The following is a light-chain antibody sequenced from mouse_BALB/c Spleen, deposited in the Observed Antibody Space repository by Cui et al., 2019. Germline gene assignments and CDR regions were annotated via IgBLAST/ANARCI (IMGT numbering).Light chain of an antibody. CDR3: QQWSSCSWT. CDR1: SSVSY. V-gene: IGKV4-55*01. J-gene: IGKJ1*01. CDR2: DTS. Sequence: QIALTQSPAIMSASPGEKVTMTCSASSSVSYMYWYQQKPGSSPRLLIYDTSNLASGVPVRFSGSGSGTSYSLTISRMEAEDAATYYCQQWSSCSWTFGGGTKLEIK.